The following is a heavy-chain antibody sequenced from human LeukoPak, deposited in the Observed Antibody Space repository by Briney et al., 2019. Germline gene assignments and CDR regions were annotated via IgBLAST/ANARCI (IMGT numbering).Heavy chain of an antibody. CDR2: IIPIFGTA. CDR1: GGTFISYA. CDR3: APERYCSGGSCYSGLEGRHGFDP. D-gene: IGHD2-15*01. J-gene: IGHJ5*02. V-gene: IGHV1-69*05. Sequence: GSSVKVSCKASGGTFISYAISWVRQAPGQGLEWMGRIIPIFGTANYAQKFQGRVTITTDESTSTAYMELSSLRSEDTAVYYCAPERYCSGGSCYSGLEGRHGFDPWGQGTLVTVSS.